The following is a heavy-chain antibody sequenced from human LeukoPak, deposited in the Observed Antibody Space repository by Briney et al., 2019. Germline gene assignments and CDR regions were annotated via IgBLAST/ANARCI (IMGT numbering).Heavy chain of an antibody. CDR2: ISSSGSTI. CDR1: GFTFSSYE. J-gene: IGHJ6*04. CDR3: AELGITMIGGV. Sequence: GGSLRLSCAASGFTFSSYEMNWVCQAPGKGLEGVSYISSSGSTIYYAESVKGRFTISRDDAKNSLYLPMNSLRAEDTAVYYCAELGITMIGGVWGKGTKVTISS. V-gene: IGHV3-48*03. D-gene: IGHD3-10*02.